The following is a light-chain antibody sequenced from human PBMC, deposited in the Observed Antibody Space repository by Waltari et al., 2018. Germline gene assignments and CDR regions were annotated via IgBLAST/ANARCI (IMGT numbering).Light chain of an antibody. CDR2: GAS. CDR1: QSVSSN. CDR3: QQYNNWPPTFT. Sequence: EVVMTQSPATLSVSPGERAALSCRASQSVSSNLAWYQQKPGQAPRPLINGASTRATDIPARFSGSVSGTEFTLTISSLQPEDFGVYYCQQYNNWPPTFTFGPGTKVDIK. V-gene: IGKV3-15*01. J-gene: IGKJ3*01.